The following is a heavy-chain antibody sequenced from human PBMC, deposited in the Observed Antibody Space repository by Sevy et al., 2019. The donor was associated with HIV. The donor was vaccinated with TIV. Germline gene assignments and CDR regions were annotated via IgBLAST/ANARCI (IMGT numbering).Heavy chain of an antibody. CDR2: ISSSGSTI. CDR3: ATASPRVADY. V-gene: IGHV3-48*03. Sequence: GGSLRLSCAASGFTFSSYEMNWVRQAPGKGLEWVSYISSSGSTIYYADSVKGRFTISRDNAKNSLYLQMNSLRADDTAVYYCATASPRVADYWGQGTLVTVSS. J-gene: IGHJ4*02. CDR1: GFTFSSYE. D-gene: IGHD2-15*01.